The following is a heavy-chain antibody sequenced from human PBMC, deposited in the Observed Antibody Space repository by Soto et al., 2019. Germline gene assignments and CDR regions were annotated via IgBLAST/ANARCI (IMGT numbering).Heavy chain of an antibody. V-gene: IGHV3-23*01. CDR2: ISGSGGST. D-gene: IGHD6-13*01. J-gene: IGHJ6*02. CDR1: GFTFSSYA. Sequence: EVQLLESGGGLVQPGGSMRLSCAASGFTFSSYAMSWVRQAPGKGLEWVSAISGSGGSTYYADSVKGRFTISRDNSKNTLYLQMNSLRVEDTAVYYCAKDLLADSSSWYDYYYYGMDVWGQGTTVTVSS. CDR3: AKDLLADSSSWYDYYYYGMDV.